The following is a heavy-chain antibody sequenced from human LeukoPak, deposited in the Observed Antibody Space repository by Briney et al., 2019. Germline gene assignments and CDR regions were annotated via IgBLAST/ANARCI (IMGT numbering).Heavy chain of an antibody. J-gene: IGHJ4*02. CDR1: GGTLNSYV. CDR2: IVPFFGTA. D-gene: IGHD2-8*01. CDR3: ARNGGPYYFDS. V-gene: IGHV1-69*05. Sequence: ASVQVSCKAPGGTLNSYVISWVRQAPGQGLEWMGGIVPFFGTANYAQKFQGRVTLTRDESTSTAYMELNNLRYEDTAVYFCARNGGPYYFDSWGQGTLVTVSS.